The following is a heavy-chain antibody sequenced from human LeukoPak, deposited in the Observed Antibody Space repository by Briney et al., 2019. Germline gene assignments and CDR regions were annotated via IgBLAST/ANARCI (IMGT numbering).Heavy chain of an antibody. V-gene: IGHV3-23*01. J-gene: IGHJ4*02. CDR2: ISGSGGAT. D-gene: IGHD3-10*01. CDR3: ALWVMVRGVNDY. CDR1: GFTFSSDA. Sequence: PGGSLRLSCAASGFTFSSDAMSWVRQAPGKGLEWVSGISGSGGATYHADSVKGRFTISRDNSKNTLYLQMNSLRAEDTAVYYCALWVMVRGVNDYWGQGTLVTVSS.